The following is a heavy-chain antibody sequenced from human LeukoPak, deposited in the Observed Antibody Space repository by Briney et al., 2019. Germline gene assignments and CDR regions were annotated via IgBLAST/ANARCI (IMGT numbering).Heavy chain of an antibody. J-gene: IGHJ4*02. CDR2: ISSSGTYL. CDR1: GFTFRNYS. CDR3: ARDQDYGGDFDY. D-gene: IGHD4-17*01. V-gene: IGHV3-21*01. Sequence: KTGGSLRLSCAASGFTFRNYSMNWVRQAPGQGLEWVSSISSSGTYLYYAASVKGRFTISRDNANNSLYLQMNSLRAEDTAVYYCARDQDYGGDFDYWGQGTLVTVSS.